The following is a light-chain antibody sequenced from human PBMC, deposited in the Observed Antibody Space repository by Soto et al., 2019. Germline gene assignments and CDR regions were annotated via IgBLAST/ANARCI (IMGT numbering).Light chain of an antibody. CDR2: EVS. CDR1: SSDIGGYNY. V-gene: IGLV2-8*01. Sequence: QSALTQPPSASGSPGQSVAISCTGTSSDIGGYNYVSWYQQHPGKAPKLMICEVSQRPSGVPDRFSGSKSGNTASLTVSGLQAEDEADDYCSSYAGSNNLVFCGGTKLTVL. CDR3: SSYAGSNNLV. J-gene: IGLJ2*01.